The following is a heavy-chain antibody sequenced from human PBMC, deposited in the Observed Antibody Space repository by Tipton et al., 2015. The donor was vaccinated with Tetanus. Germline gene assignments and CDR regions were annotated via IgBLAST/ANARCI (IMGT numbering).Heavy chain of an antibody. D-gene: IGHD1-1*01. Sequence: QSGAEVKKPGASVKVSCKASGYTFTSFGINWVRQAPGQGLEWMGWINTDKGSTNYAQNLQGRVIMTTDTSTLTAYMELRSLRSNDTAVYYCARGGTMYYWGQGTLVTVSA. J-gene: IGHJ4*02. V-gene: IGHV1-18*01. CDR3: ARGGTMYY. CDR1: GYTFTSFG. CDR2: INTDKGST.